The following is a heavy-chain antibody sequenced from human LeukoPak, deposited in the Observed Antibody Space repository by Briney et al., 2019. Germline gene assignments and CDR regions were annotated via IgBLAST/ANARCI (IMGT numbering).Heavy chain of an antibody. CDR1: GGSFSGYY. CDR2: ISTSGST. J-gene: IGHJ4*02. Sequence: SETLSLTCAVYGGSFSGYYWSWLRQPAGKGLEWIGRISTSGSTNYIPSLKSRVTMSVDTSKNQFSLKLSSVAAADTAVYYCARGDDSSGQGYWGQGTLVTVSS. CDR3: ARGDDSSGQGY. V-gene: IGHV4-59*10. D-gene: IGHD3-22*01.